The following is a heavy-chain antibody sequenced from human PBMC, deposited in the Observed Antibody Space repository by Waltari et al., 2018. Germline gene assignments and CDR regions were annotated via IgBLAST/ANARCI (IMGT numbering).Heavy chain of an antibody. V-gene: IGHV4-59*01. CDR2: IYYTGRT. J-gene: IGHJ3*02. CDR3: ARVFHGFDI. CDR1: GGSISGYY. Sequence: QVQLQESGSGQVKPSETLSLTCTVSGGSISGYYWSWIRQPPGKGLEWIGNIYYTGRTNYNPSLKSRVTISVDTSKKQFSLNLSSVTAADTAVYFCARVFHGFDIWGQGTMVTVSS.